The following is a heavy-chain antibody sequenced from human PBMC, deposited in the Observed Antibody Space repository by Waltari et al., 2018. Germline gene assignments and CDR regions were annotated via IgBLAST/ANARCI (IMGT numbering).Heavy chain of an antibody. J-gene: IGHJ5*02. V-gene: IGHV3-74*03. Sequence: EVQLVNSGGGLVQPGGSLRLSCAASDFFFTDYWLDWVRQAPGKGLVWVSRMKTDGTSITYADSVKGRFTISRDSAKNTYYLQMNSLRIEDTAMYYCAKSDWFDPWGQGTLVTVSS. CDR2: MKTDGTSI. CDR1: DFFFTDYW. CDR3: AKSDWFDP.